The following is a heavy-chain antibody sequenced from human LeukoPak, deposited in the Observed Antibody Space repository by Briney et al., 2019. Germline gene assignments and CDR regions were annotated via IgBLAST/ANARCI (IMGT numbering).Heavy chain of an antibody. CDR3: ARDRFGGADYYYGMDV. CDR2: ISSSSSYI. V-gene: IGHV3-21*01. D-gene: IGHD3-16*01. Sequence: GGSLRLSCAASGFTFSSYSMNWVRQAPGKGLEWVSSISSSSSYIYYADSVKGRFTISRDNTKNSLYLQMNSLRAEDTAVYYCARDRFGGADYYYGMDVWGQGTTVTVSS. J-gene: IGHJ6*02. CDR1: GFTFSSYS.